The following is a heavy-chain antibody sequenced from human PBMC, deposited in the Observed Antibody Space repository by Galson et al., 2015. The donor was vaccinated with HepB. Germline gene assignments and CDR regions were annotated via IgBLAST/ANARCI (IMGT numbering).Heavy chain of an antibody. Sequence: SLRLSCAASGFTFGDYAMSWVRQAPGKGLEWIGFIRSKTYGGTTQYAASVVGRFTFSRDDSKNIAYLQMDSLKSEDTAVYYCASVVDTAMVCFDYWGQGTLVTVSS. V-gene: IGHV3-49*04. CDR3: ASVVDTAMVCFDY. D-gene: IGHD5-18*01. CDR2: IRSKTYGGTT. J-gene: IGHJ4*01. CDR1: GFTFGDYA.